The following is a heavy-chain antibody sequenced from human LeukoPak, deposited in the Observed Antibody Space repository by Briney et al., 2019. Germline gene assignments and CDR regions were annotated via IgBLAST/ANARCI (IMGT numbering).Heavy chain of an antibody. Sequence: ASVKVSCKASGGTFSSYAISWVRQAPGQGLEWMGIINPSGGSTSYAQKFQGRVTMTRDTSTSTVYMELSSLRSEDTAVYYCARGPYEYGIVYFDYWGQGTLVTVSS. CDR1: GGTFSSYA. D-gene: IGHD4/OR15-4a*01. V-gene: IGHV1-46*01. CDR3: ARGPYEYGIVYFDY. CDR2: INPSGGST. J-gene: IGHJ4*02.